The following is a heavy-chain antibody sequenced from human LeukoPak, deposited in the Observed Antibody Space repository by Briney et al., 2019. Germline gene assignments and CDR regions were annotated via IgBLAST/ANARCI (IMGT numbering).Heavy chain of an antibody. Sequence: GGPLRLPCAPSGFTLSDYYMSWIRRAPGKGLGGVSYISSSSSYTNYADSVKGRFTISRDNAKNSLYLQMNSLRAEDTAVYYCARGLVNTPPFDYWGQGTLVTVSS. CDR3: ARGLVNTPPFDY. CDR2: ISSSSSYT. CDR1: GFTLSDYY. D-gene: IGHD3/OR15-3a*01. J-gene: IGHJ4*02. V-gene: IGHV3-11*06.